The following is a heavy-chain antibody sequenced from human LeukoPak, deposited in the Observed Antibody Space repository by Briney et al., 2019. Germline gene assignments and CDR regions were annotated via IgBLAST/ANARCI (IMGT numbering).Heavy chain of an antibody. CDR3: ASNPFPRGGAFDI. CDR2: IIPILGIA. Sequence: SVKVSCKASGGTFSSYTISWVRQAPGQGLEWMGRIIPILGIANYAQKFQGRVTITADKSTSTAYVELSSLRSEDTAVYYCASNPFPRGGAFDIWGQGTMVTVSS. V-gene: IGHV1-69*02. CDR1: GGTFSSYT. D-gene: IGHD3-10*01. J-gene: IGHJ3*02.